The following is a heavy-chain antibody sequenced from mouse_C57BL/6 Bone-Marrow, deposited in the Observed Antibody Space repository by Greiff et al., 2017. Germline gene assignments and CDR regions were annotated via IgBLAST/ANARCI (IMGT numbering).Heavy chain of an antibody. CDR2: INPSTGGT. V-gene: IGHV1-42*01. CDR3: ARASNYDGISDY. J-gene: IGHJ2*01. Sequence: VQLKQSGPELVKPGASVKISCKASGYSFTGYYMNWVKQSPEKSLEWIGEINPSTGGTTYNQKFKAKATLTVDKSSSTAYMQLKSLTSEDSAVYYCARASNYDGISDYWGQGTTLTVSS. CDR1: GYSFTGYY. D-gene: IGHD2-4*01.